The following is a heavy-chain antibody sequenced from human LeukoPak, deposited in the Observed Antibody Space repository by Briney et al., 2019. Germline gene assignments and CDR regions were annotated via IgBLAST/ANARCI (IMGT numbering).Heavy chain of an antibody. D-gene: IGHD3-10*01. CDR2: IWYDGSNP. Sequence: GRCLRPSRAVSGFRLSTHGTRSASHDAGDGRGLLRYIWYDGSNPDYVDPVKGRYTISRDNSKNTVYLQMNSLRAEDTAVYHCARFVRSDYTRSFDLWGQRTPVTVSS. J-gene: IGHJ4*02. CDR1: GFRLSTHG. CDR3: ARFVRSDYTRSFDL. V-gene: IGHV3-33*01.